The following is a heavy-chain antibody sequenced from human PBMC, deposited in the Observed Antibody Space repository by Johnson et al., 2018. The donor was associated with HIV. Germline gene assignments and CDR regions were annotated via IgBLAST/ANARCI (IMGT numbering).Heavy chain of an antibody. CDR2: ISYDGSNK. CDR3: ARAGAVGFDAFDI. Sequence: VQLVESGGGLVQPGGSLRLSCAASGFTVSSNYMSWVRQAPGKGLAWVAVISYDGSNKYYADSVKGRFTISRDNSKNTLYLQMNSLRAEDTAVYYCARAGAVGFDAFDIWGQGTMVTVSS. J-gene: IGHJ3*02. D-gene: IGHD6-19*01. V-gene: IGHV3-30-3*01. CDR1: GFTVSSNY.